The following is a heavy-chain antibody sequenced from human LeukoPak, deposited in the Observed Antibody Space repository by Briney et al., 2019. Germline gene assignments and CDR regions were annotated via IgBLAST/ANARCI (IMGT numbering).Heavy chain of an antibody. Sequence: GGSLRLSCAASGFMFSSYWMSWVRQAPGRGLEWVANIKDDGNMKQYADSVRGRFTISRDNTKSSPYLQMSSLRAEDSAVYYCARDERGGYYVDWGQGTLVTVSS. CDR3: ARDERGGYYVD. CDR1: GFMFSSYW. J-gene: IGHJ4*02. V-gene: IGHV3-7*01. D-gene: IGHD3-22*01. CDR2: IKDDGNMK.